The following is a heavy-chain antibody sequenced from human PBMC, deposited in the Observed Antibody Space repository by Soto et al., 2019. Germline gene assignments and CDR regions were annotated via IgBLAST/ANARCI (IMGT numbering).Heavy chain of an antibody. CDR1: GFTFSNYW. V-gene: IGHV3-7*03. CDR2: INQGGSEK. CDR3: VKDDGDYSFDY. Sequence: EVQLVESGGGLVQPGGSLRLSCAASGFTFSNYWMSWVRQAPGKGLEWVAKINQGGSEKWSADSVKGRFTISRDNVKNSLYLQLNSLGAEDTAVYYCVKDDGDYSFDYWGQGTLVTVSS. J-gene: IGHJ4*02. D-gene: IGHD4-17*01.